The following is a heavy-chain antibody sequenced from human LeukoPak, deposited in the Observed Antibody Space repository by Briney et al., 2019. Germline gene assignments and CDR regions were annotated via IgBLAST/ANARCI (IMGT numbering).Heavy chain of an antibody. V-gene: IGHV4-34*01. D-gene: IGHD3-16*02. CDR2: INHSGST. CDR3: ARAPGYVSVGGSYRPPPRYFVL. J-gene: IGHJ2*01. Sequence: PSETLSLTCAVYGGSFSGYYWSWIRQPPGKGLEWIEEINHSGSTNYNPSLKSRVAISVDTSKNQFSLKLSSVTAADTAVYYCARAPGYVSVGGSYRPPPRYFVLGGRAPRAPVPS. CDR1: GGSFSGYY.